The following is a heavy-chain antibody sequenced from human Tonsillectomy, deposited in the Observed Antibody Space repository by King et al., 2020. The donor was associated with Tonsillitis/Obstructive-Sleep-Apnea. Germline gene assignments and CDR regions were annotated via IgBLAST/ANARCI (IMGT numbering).Heavy chain of an antibody. D-gene: IGHD6-13*01. J-gene: IGHJ4*02. CDR1: GFTFSSNG. CDR3: AIDRSSSWRLDY. Sequence: VQLVESGGGVVQPGRSLRLSCAASGFTFSSNGMHWVRQAPGKGLEWVAVISYDGSNKYYADSVKGRFTISRDNSKNTLYLQMNSLRTEDTAVYYCAIDRSSSWRLDYWGPGTLVTVSS. CDR2: ISYDGSNK. V-gene: IGHV3-30*03.